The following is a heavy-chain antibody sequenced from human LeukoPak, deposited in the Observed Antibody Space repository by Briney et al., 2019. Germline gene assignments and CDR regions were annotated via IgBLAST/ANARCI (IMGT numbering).Heavy chain of an antibody. Sequence: GASVKVSCKASGGTFISYAISWVRQAPGQGLEWMGGIIPIFGTANYAQKFQGRVTITTDESTSTAYMELSSLRSEDTAVYYCARGGATDSSFDYWGQGTLVTVSS. CDR1: GGTFISYA. CDR3: ARGGATDSSFDY. CDR2: IIPIFGTA. J-gene: IGHJ4*02. D-gene: IGHD1-26*01. V-gene: IGHV1-69*05.